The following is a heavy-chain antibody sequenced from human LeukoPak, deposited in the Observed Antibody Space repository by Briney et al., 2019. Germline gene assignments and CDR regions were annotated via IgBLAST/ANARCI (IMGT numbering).Heavy chain of an antibody. CDR3: ARTNYYFYYMDV. Sequence: SETLSLTCTVSGGSINGNDYYWGWIRQPPGKGLEWIGSIYYSGSTYYNPSLKSRVTISVDTSKDQFFLRLSSVTAADTAMYYCARTNYYFYYMDVWGRGTTVTVSS. J-gene: IGHJ6*03. D-gene: IGHD2-8*01. CDR1: GGSINGNDYY. V-gene: IGHV4-39*01. CDR2: IYYSGST.